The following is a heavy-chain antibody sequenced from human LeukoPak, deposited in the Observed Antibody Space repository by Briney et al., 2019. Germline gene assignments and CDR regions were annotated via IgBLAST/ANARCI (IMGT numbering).Heavy chain of an antibody. J-gene: IGHJ5*02. Sequence: SETLSLTCAVYGGSFSGYYWSWIRQPPGKGLEWIGEINHSGSTNYNPSLKSRVTISVDTSKNQFSLKLSSVTAADTAVYYCARGITGTTVWFDPWGQGTLVTVSS. D-gene: IGHD1-7*01. CDR2: INHSGST. V-gene: IGHV4-34*01. CDR3: ARGITGTTVWFDP. CDR1: GGSFSGYY.